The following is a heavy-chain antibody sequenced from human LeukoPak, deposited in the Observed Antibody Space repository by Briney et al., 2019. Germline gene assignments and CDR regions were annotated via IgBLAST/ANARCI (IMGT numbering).Heavy chain of an antibody. V-gene: IGHV3-48*03. J-gene: IGHJ4*02. Sequence: PGGSLRLSCAASGFTFSSYEMNWVRQAPGKGLEWVSYISSSGSTIYYADSVKGRFTISRDNAKNSLYLQMNSLRSDDTAVYYCARDYYDSSGFFDYWGQGTLVTVSS. D-gene: IGHD3-22*01. CDR3: ARDYYDSSGFFDY. CDR2: ISSSGSTI. CDR1: GFTFSSYE.